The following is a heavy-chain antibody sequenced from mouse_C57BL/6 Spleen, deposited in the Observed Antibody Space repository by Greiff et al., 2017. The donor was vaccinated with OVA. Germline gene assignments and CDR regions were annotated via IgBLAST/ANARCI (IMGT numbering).Heavy chain of an antibody. J-gene: IGHJ2*01. CDR3: TSIYDGYPSDY. Sequence: QVQLQQSGAELVRPGASVTLSCKASGYTFTDYEMHWVKQTPVHGLEWIGAIDPETGGTAYNQKFKGKAILTADKSSSTAYMELRSLTSEDSAVYYCTSIYDGYPSDYWGQGTTLTVSS. V-gene: IGHV1-15*01. CDR2: IDPETGGT. D-gene: IGHD2-3*01. CDR1: GYTFTDYE.